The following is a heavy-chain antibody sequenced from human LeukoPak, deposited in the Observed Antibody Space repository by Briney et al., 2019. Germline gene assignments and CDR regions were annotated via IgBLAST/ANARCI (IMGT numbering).Heavy chain of an antibody. V-gene: IGHV4-34*01. D-gene: IGHD2-8*01. Sequence: SETLSLTCAVYGGSFSGYYWSWIRQPPGKGLEWIGEINHSGSTNYNPSLKSRVTISVDTSKNQFSLKLSSVTAADTAVYYCASGPGYCTNGVCFPPYYFDYWGQGTLVTVSS. CDR2: INHSGST. CDR3: ASGPGYCTNGVCFPPYYFDY. CDR1: GGSFSGYY. J-gene: IGHJ4*02.